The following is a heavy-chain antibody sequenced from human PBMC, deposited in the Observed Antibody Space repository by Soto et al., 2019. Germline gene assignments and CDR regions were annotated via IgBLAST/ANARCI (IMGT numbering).Heavy chain of an antibody. V-gene: IGHV3-48*02. CDR3: ARLYYDYV. D-gene: IGHD3-3*01. J-gene: IGHJ6*02. CDR1: GFTFGTYS. Sequence: GSLRLSCAGSGFTFGTYSMNWVRQAAGKGLGWIAYISYDSDTIQYADSVKGRFTISRDNAKNSLYLQMNSLRDEDTAVYYCARLYYDYVWGQGTTVTVSS. CDR2: ISYDSDTI.